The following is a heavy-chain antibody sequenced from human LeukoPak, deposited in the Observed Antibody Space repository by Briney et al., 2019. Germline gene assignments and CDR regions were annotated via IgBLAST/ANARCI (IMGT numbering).Heavy chain of an antibody. CDR2: ISSSGSTI. CDR1: GFTFSSYG. Sequence: PGGSLRLSCAASGFTFSSYGMNWVRQAPGKGLEWVSYISSSGSTIYYADSVKGRFTISRDNAKNSLYLQMNSLRAEDTAVYYCARDGTVAAAGLDYWGQGTLVTVSS. CDR3: ARDGTVAAAGLDY. J-gene: IGHJ4*02. D-gene: IGHD6-13*01. V-gene: IGHV3-48*03.